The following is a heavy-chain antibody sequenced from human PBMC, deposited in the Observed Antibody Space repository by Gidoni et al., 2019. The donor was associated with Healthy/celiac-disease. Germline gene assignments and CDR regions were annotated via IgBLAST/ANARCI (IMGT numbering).Heavy chain of an antibody. CDR1: GGSFSGYY. D-gene: IGHD6-13*01. Sequence: QVQLQQWGAGLLKPSETLSLTCAVYGGSFSGYYWSWIRQPPGKGLEWIGEINHSGSTNYNPSLKSRVTISVDTSKNQFSLKLSSVTAADTAVYYCARGIGRSSWYFNWFDPWGQGTLVTVSS. J-gene: IGHJ5*02. CDR2: INHSGST. V-gene: IGHV4-34*01. CDR3: ARGIGRSSWYFNWFDP.